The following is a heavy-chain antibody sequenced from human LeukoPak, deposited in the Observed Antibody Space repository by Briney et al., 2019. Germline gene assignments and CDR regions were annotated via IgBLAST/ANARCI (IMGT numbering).Heavy chain of an antibody. CDR3: ARDSAAGVVYAY. Sequence: ASVKVSCKASGYTFTSYGISWVRQAPGQGLEWMGWISAYNGNTNYAQKLQGRVTMTTDTSTSTAYMELRSLRSEDTAVYYCARDSAAGVVYAYWGQGTLVTVSS. J-gene: IGHJ4*02. CDR1: GYTFTSYG. D-gene: IGHD6-13*01. V-gene: IGHV1-18*01. CDR2: ISAYNGNT.